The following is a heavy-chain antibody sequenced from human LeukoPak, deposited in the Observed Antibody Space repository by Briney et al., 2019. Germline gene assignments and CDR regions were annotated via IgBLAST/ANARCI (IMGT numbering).Heavy chain of an antibody. V-gene: IGHV1-2*02. J-gene: IGHJ4*02. CDR3: ARGWSSDFDY. Sequence: ASVKVSCTTSGYTFTGYYIHWVRQAPGQGLQWMGWLNTKNGDTTYAQKFQGRVTMTRDTSISTAYMELSSLKSDDTAIYYCARGWSSDFDYWGQGTLVTVSS. CDR2: LNTKNGDT. CDR1: GYTFTGYY. D-gene: IGHD2-8*01.